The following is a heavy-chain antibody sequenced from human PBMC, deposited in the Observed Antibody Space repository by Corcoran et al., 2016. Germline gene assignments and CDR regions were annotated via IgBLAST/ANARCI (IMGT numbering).Heavy chain of an antibody. CDR1: GYTFTSYY. D-gene: IGHD1-26*01. CDR2: INPSGGST. Sequence: QVQLVQSGAGVKKPGASVKVSCKASGYTFTSYYMHWVRQAPGQGLEWMGIINPSGGSTSYAQKFQGRVTMTRDTSTSTVYMELSSRRSEDTAVYYCARERVAGVGAPGGFDYWGQGTLVTVSS. CDR3: ARERVAGVGAPGGFDY. V-gene: IGHV1-46*01. J-gene: IGHJ4*02.